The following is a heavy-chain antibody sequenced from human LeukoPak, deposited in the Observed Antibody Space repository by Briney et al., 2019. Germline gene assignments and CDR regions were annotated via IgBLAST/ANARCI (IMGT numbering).Heavy chain of an antibody. CDR2: IYYSGST. D-gene: IGHD6-6*01. V-gene: IGHV4-59*01. Sequence: PSETLSLTCTVSGGSLSSYYWSWIRQPPGKGLEWIGYIYYSGSTNYNPSLKSRVTISVDTSKNQFSLKLNSVTAADTAVYYCAREGRYSGSSVDYWGQGTLVTVSS. J-gene: IGHJ4*02. CDR1: GGSLSSYY. CDR3: AREGRYSGSSVDY.